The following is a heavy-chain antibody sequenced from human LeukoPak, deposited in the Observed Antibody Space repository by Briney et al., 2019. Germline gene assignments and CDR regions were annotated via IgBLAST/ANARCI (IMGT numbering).Heavy chain of an antibody. D-gene: IGHD3-10*01. J-gene: IGHJ2*01. CDR2: ISPSSSTS. CDR3: ARLRGFGAEYWYFDL. V-gene: IGHV3-48*02. CDR1: GFTFRTFT. Sequence: GGSLRLSCAASGFTFRTFTMSWVRQAPGKGLEWLSYISPSSSTSYYADSVRGRFTISRDNANNSLYLQMNSVRDGDTAVYYCARLRGFGAEYWYFDLWGRGTLVTVSS.